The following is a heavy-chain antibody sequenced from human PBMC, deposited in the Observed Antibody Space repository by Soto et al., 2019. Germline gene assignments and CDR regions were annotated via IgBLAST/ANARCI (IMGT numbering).Heavy chain of an antibody. Sequence: HPGGSLRLSCAASGFTFSSYEMNWVRQAPGKGLEWVSYISSSGSTIYYADSVKGRFTISRDNAKNSLYLQMNSLRAEDTAVYYCAREGPLCGGDCYSQYYYYGMDVWGQGTTVTVSS. D-gene: IGHD2-21*02. V-gene: IGHV3-48*03. J-gene: IGHJ6*02. CDR1: GFTFSSYE. CDR3: AREGPLCGGDCYSQYYYYGMDV. CDR2: ISSSGSTI.